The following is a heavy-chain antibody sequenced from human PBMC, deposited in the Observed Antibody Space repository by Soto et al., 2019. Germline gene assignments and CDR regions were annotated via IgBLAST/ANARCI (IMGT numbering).Heavy chain of an antibody. CDR1: GFTFSNYW. CDR2: INSDGSRT. CDR3: ASLRPPCGPSCYAAFDF. V-gene: IGHV3-74*01. D-gene: IGHD2-2*01. J-gene: IGHJ4*02. Sequence: GSLRLSCAASGFTFSNYWMHWVRQAPGKGLVWDSQINSDGSRTAYADSVKGRFTISRDNAKNTLYLQMNSLGAEDAAVYCCASLRPPCGPSCYAAFDFWGLGTLVTVSS.